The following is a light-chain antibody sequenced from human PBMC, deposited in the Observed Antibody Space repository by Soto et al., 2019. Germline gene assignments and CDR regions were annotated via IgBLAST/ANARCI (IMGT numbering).Light chain of an antibody. Sequence: QSVLTQPASVSGSPGQSITISCTGTSSDVGGYNYVSWYQQHPGKVPKLMIYEVSNRPSGVSNRFSGSKSGNTASLTISGLQAEDEADYYCSSYTSSSTKLFGTGTKVTVL. CDR3: SSYTSSSTKL. V-gene: IGLV2-14*01. J-gene: IGLJ1*01. CDR1: SSDVGGYNY. CDR2: EVS.